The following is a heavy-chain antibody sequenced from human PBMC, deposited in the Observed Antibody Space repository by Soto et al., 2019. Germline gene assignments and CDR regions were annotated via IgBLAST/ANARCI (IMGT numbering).Heavy chain of an antibody. CDR3: AKDRAQWGYISASPLDY. J-gene: IGHJ4*02. Sequence: QVQLVESGGGVVQPGRSLRLSCAACGFTFSSYGMHWVRQAPGKGLVWVAVISYDGSNKYYADSVRGRLTISRDNSKNPLYLQMNSLRAEDTAVYYCAKDRAQWGYISASPLDYWGQGPLVPVSS. V-gene: IGHV3-30*18. CDR1: GFTFSSYG. D-gene: IGHD6-25*01. CDR2: ISYDGSNK.